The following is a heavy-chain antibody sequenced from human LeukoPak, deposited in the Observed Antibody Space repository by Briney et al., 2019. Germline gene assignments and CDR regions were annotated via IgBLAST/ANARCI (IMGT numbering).Heavy chain of an antibody. CDR2: ISRNGGSI. CDR1: GVTFDNYA. J-gene: IGHJ4*02. CDR3: AKGQVGATGYFDY. D-gene: IGHD1-26*01. Sequence: PGSSLRLSCAASGVTFDNYAMHWVRQAPGKGLEWVSYISRNGGSIGYGDSVKGRFTISRDNAKNSLYLQMNSLRAEDTALYYCAKGQVGATGYFDYWGQGTLVTISS. V-gene: IGHV3-9*01.